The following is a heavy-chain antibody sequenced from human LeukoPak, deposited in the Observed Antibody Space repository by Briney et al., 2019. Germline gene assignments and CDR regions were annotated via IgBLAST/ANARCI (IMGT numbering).Heavy chain of an antibody. Sequence: GGSLRLSCAASGFTFSSYAMHWVRQAPGKGLEWVAVISYDGSNKYYADSVKGRFTISRDNSKNTLYLQMNSLRAEDTAVYYAVAAAGMDYYYGMDFWGQGTTVTVSS. V-gene: IGHV3-30-3*01. J-gene: IGHJ6*02. CDR1: GFTFSSYA. CDR3: VAAAGMDYYYGMDF. D-gene: IGHD6-13*01. CDR2: ISYDGSNK.